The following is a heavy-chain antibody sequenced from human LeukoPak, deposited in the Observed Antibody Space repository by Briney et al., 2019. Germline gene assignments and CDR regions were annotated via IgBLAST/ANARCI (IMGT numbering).Heavy chain of an antibody. J-gene: IGHJ4*02. Sequence: ASVKVSCKASGYTFTSYYMHWVRPAPGQGLEWMGIINPSGGSTSYAQKFQGRVTMTRDTSTSTVYMELSSLRSEDTAVYYCARGGTYYYDSSGYYPFDYWGQGTLVTVSS. D-gene: IGHD3-22*01. CDR3: ARGGTYYYDSSGYYPFDY. CDR1: GYTFTSYY. CDR2: INPSGGST. V-gene: IGHV1-46*01.